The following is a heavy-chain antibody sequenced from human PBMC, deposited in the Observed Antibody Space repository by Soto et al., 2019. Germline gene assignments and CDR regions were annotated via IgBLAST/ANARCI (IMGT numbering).Heavy chain of an antibody. V-gene: IGHV3-23*01. CDR2: ISGSGGST. D-gene: IGHD3-22*01. CDR3: AKITYYYDSSGSAAHDY. Sequence: EVQLLESGGGLVQPGGSLRLSCAASGFTFSSYAMSWVRQAPGKGLEWVSAISGSGGSTYYADSVKGRFTISRDNSKNTLYLQMNSQRAEDTAVYYCAKITYYYDSSGSAAHDYWGQGTLVTVSS. CDR1: GFTFSSYA. J-gene: IGHJ4*02.